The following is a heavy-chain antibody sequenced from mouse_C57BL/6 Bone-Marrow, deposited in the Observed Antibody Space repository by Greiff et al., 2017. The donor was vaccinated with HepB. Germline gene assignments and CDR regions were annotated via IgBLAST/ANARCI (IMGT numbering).Heavy chain of an antibody. V-gene: IGHV1-81*01. D-gene: IGHD2-4*01. J-gene: IGHJ4*01. CDR3: ATMITTPYYYAMDY. Sequence: QVQLKQSGAELARPGASVKLSCKASGYTFTSYGISWVKQRTGQGLEWIGEIYPRSGNTYYNEKFKGKATLTADKSSSTAYMELRSLTSEDSAVYFCATMITTPYYYAMDYWGQGTSVTVSS. CDR1: GYTFTSYG. CDR2: IYPRSGNT.